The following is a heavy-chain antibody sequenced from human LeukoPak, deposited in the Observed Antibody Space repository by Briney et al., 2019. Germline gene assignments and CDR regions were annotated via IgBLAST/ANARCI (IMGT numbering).Heavy chain of an antibody. J-gene: IGHJ4*02. CDR1: GFTFSDYW. CDR3: ARRGPYFDY. CDR2: IKKDGSEK. D-gene: IGHD3-10*01. Sequence: GGSLRLSCAASGFTFSDYWMSWVRQAPGKGLEWVADIKKDGSEKYYVDSVKGRFTIYRDNAKNSLFLQMNSLRAEDTSIYYCARRGPYFDYWGQGILVTVSS. V-gene: IGHV3-7*01.